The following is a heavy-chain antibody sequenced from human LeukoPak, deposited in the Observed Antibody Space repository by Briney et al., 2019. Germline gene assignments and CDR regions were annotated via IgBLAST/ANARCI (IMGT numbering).Heavy chain of an antibody. J-gene: IGHJ4*02. Sequence: SQTLSLTCAISGDSVSSKSVWNWIRQSPSRGLEWLGRIYYRSKWSNNYAVSVKSRITINPDTSKNQFSLQLSSVNPEDTAVYYCARLGSGSNYWGQGTLVTVSS. D-gene: IGHD3-10*01. CDR2: IYYRSKWSN. CDR1: GDSVSSKSV. CDR3: ARLGSGSNY. V-gene: IGHV6-1*01.